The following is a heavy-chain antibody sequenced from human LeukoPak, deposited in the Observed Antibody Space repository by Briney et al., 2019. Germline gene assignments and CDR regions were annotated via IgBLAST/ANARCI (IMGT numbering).Heavy chain of an antibody. CDR3: ARSGGPKRDIVVVPAARPMDV. D-gene: IGHD2-2*02. V-gene: IGHV1-18*01. CDR1: GYTFTSYG. J-gene: IGHJ6*02. Sequence: ASVKDSCKASGYTFTSYGISWVRQAPGQGLEWMGWISAYNGNTNYAQKLQGRVTMTTDTSTSTAYMELRSLRSDDTAVYYCARSGGPKRDIVVVPAARPMDVWGQGTTVTVSS. CDR2: ISAYNGNT.